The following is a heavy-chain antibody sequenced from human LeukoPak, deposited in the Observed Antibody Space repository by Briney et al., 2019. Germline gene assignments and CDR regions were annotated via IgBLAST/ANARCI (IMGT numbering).Heavy chain of an antibody. CDR2: ISYDGSNK. J-gene: IGHJ4*02. CDR3: ARAYCMNSSCPPGY. D-gene: IGHD2-2*01. CDR1: GFTFSSYA. Sequence: PGGSLRLSCAASGFTFSSYAMHWVRQAPGKGLEWVAVISYDGSNKYYADSVKGRFTISRDNAKNSLYLQMNSLRAEDTAVYYCARAYCMNSSCPPGYWGQGTLVIVSS. V-gene: IGHV3-30-3*01.